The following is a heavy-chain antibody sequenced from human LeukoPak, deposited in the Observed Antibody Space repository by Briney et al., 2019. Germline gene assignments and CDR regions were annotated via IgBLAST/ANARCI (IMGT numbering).Heavy chain of an antibody. CDR1: GYTFTSYG. D-gene: IGHD6-19*01. Sequence: ASVKVSCKASGYTFTSYGISWVRQAPGQGLEWMGWISAYNGNTNYAQKLQGRVTMTTDTSTSTAYMELRSLRSDDTAVYYYARGSSGWLGGYYYYMDVWGKGTTDTVSS. J-gene: IGHJ6*03. CDR2: ISAYNGNT. V-gene: IGHV1-18*01. CDR3: ARGSSGWLGGYYYYMDV.